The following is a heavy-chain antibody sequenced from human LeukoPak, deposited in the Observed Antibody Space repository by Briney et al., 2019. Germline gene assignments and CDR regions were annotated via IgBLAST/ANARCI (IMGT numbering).Heavy chain of an antibody. CDR2: ISYHEINK. D-gene: IGHD2-2*01. J-gene: IGHJ4*02. Sequence: GGSLRLSCAASGFTFSNYAMHWVRQAPGKGLEWVAVISYHEINKYYADSVKGRFIISRDNSKNRLYLQMNSLRVDDTAVYYCARDRPRSVIVVPAAMVYWGQGTLVTVSS. V-gene: IGHV3-30-3*01. CDR3: ARDRPRSVIVVPAAMVY. CDR1: GFTFSNYA.